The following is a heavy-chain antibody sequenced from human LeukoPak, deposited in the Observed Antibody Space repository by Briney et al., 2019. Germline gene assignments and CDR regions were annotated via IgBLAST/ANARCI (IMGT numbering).Heavy chain of an antibody. CDR1: GFTFSSYA. V-gene: IGHV3-23*01. CDR3: AKDYASQKIYYYYGMDV. D-gene: IGHD2-2*01. CDR2: ISGSGGST. J-gene: IGHJ6*02. Sequence: RGSLRLSCAASGFTFSSYAMSWVRQAPGKGLEWVSAISGSGGSTYYADSVKGRFTISRDNSKNTLYLQMNSLRAEDTAVYYCAKDYASQKIYYYYGMDVWGQGTTVTVSS.